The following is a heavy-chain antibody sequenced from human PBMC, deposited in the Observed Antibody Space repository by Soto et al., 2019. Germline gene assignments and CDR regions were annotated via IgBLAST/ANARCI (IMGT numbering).Heavy chain of an antibody. V-gene: IGHV3-33*01. Sequence: GSLRLSCAASGFTFSSYGMHWVRQAPGKGLEWVAVIWYDGSNKYYADSVKGRFTISRDNSKNTLYLQMNSLRAEDTAVYYCARERVFSSSSSGMDVWGQGTTVTVSS. CDR2: IWYDGSNK. CDR3: ARERVFSSSSSGMDV. D-gene: IGHD6-6*01. CDR1: GFTFSSYG. J-gene: IGHJ6*02.